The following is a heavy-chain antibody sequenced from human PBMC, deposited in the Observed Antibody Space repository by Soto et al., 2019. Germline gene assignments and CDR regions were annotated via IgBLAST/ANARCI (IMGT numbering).Heavy chain of an antibody. D-gene: IGHD3-10*01. V-gene: IGHV3-21*01. CDR3: ARDPSIIKNAGLDY. CDR2: ISSSSSYI. CDR1: GFTFSSYS. Sequence: PGGSLRLSCAASGFTFSSYSMNWVRQAPGKGLEWVSSISSSSSYIYYADSVKGRFTISRDNAKNSLYLQMNSLRAEDTAVYYCARDPSIIKNAGLDYWGQGTLVTVSS. J-gene: IGHJ4*02.